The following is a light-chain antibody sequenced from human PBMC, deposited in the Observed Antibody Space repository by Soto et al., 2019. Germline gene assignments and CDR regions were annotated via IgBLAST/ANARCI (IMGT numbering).Light chain of an antibody. J-gene: IGKJ2*01. CDR3: QQYNSYPST. CDR2: KAS. V-gene: IGKV1-5*03. Sequence: DNQMTQSPSTLSASLGDRVTITCRASQSIGSWLAWYKQTPGEAPKLLIYKASSLESGVPSRFSGSGSGTEFTLTISSLQPDDFATYYCQQYNSYPSTFGQGTKLDI. CDR1: QSIGSW.